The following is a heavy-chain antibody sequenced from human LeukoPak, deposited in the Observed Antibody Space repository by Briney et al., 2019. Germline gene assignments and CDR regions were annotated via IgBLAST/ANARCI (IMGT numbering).Heavy chain of an antibody. CDR2: INAGNGNT. CDR3: ARGVSSYYYYGMDV. CDR1: GYTFTSYA. J-gene: IGHJ6*02. D-gene: IGHD3-10*01. Sequence: ASVKVSCKASGYTFTSYAMHWVRQAPGQRLEWMGWINAGNGNTKCSQKFQGRVTITRDTSASTAYMELSSLRSEDTAVYYCARGVSSYYYYGMDVWGQGTTVTVSS. V-gene: IGHV1-3*01.